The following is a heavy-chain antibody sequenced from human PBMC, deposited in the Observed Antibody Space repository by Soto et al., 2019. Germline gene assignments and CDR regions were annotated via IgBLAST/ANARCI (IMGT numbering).Heavy chain of an antibody. J-gene: IGHJ3*02. Sequence: QITLKGSGPTLVKPTQTLTLTCTFSGFSLSTSGVGVGWIRQPPGKALEWLALIYWDDDKRYSPSLKSRLTITKDTSKNQVVLTMTNMDPVDTATYYCAHTNHYGDYVSDAFDIWGQGTMVTVSS. CDR1: GFSLSTSGVG. V-gene: IGHV2-5*02. CDR3: AHTNHYGDYVSDAFDI. CDR2: IYWDDDK. D-gene: IGHD4-17*01.